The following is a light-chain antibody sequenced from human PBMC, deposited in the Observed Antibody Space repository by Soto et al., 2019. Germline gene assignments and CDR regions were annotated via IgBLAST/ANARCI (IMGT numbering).Light chain of an antibody. CDR3: QQSYSTPIT. CDR1: QNISTW. Sequence: DIQMTQSPSTLSASVGDRVTITCRASQNISTWLAWFQQKPGKAPNLLIYDASSLQSGVPSRFSGSGSGTDFTLTISSLQPEDFATYYCQQSYSTPITFGQGTRLEIK. CDR2: DAS. V-gene: IGKV1-39*01. J-gene: IGKJ5*01.